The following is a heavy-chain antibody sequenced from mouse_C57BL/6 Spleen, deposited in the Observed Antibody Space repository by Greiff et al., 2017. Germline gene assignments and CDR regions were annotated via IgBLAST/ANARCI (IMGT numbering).Heavy chain of an antibody. J-gene: IGHJ2*01. Sequence: QVQLQQPGAELVRPGSSVKLSRKASGYTFTSYWMHWVKQRPIQGLEWIGNIDPSDSETHYNQKFKDKATLTVDKSSSTAYMQLSSLTSEDSAVYYCAREAAYYSNLYYFDYWGQGTTLTVSS. CDR2: IDPSDSET. V-gene: IGHV1-52*01. D-gene: IGHD2-5*01. CDR1: GYTFTSYW. CDR3: AREAAYYSNLYYFDY.